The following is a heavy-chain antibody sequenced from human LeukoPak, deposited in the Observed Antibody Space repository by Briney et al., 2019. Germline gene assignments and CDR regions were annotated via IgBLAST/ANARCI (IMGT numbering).Heavy chain of an antibody. V-gene: IGHV3-33*06. CDR1: GLKLGLYG. Sequence: GGPLSLSCAAPGLKLGLYGMHWFRQAPGKGLDWVAVIWYAGSYIYYSASVKGRFTISRHNSKNMMYLQMTSLRAEDTAVYYCAKIVQFTAATGTGLESWGQGTLVTVSP. D-gene: IGHD6-13*01. J-gene: IGHJ4*02. CDR3: AKIVQFTAATGTGLES. CDR2: IWYAGSYI.